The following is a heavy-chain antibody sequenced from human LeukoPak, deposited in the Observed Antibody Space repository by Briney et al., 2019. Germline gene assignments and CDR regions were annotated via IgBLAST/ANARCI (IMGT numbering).Heavy chain of an antibody. Sequence: SRTLSLTCTVSGGSISSGGYYWSWIRQHPGKGLEWIGYIYYSGSTYYNPSLKSRVTISVDTSKNQFSLKLSSVTAADTAVYYCARGGYSYGSFDYWGQGTLVTVSS. V-gene: IGHV4-31*03. CDR2: IYYSGST. J-gene: IGHJ4*02. CDR3: ARGGYSYGSFDY. D-gene: IGHD5-18*01. CDR1: GGSISSGGYY.